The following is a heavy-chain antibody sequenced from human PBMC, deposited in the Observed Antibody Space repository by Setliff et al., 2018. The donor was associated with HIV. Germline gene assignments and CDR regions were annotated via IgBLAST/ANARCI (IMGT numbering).Heavy chain of an antibody. J-gene: IGHJ4*02. Sequence: PGGSLRLSCVASGFTFNNAWMTWVRQAPGKGLEWRGRIKKSSDGWKTDYASPVKGRFIISRYDSKNTLYLQMNSLRSEDTAVYYYVTGVGTSSVDYRGQGTMVTVSS. CDR1: GFTFNNAW. CDR2: IKKSSDGWKT. CDR3: VTGVGTSSVDY. D-gene: IGHD3-22*01. V-gene: IGHV3-15*01.